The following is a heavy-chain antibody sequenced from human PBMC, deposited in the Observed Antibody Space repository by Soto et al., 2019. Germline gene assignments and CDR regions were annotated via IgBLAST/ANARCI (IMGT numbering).Heavy chain of an antibody. V-gene: IGHV3-23*01. CDR3: ARDAISMVRGTNNWFDP. J-gene: IGHJ5*02. D-gene: IGHD3-10*01. CDR2: ISGNGIAT. Sequence: GSLRLSCDASGXIFSDHSMSWVRQAPGKGLEWVSAISGNGIATYYADSVNGRFTISIDNSKNTLYLQMNRLRADDTAVYYCARDAISMVRGTNNWFDPWGQGTLLTVSA. CDR1: GXIFSDHS.